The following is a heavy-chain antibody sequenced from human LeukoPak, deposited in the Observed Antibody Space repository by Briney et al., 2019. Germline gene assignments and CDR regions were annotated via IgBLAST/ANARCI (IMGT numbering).Heavy chain of an antibody. CDR2: ISSSSYT. Sequence: GGSLRLSCAASGFTFSSYAMSWIRQAPGKGLEWVSYISSSSYTNYADSVKGRFTISRDNAKNSLYLQMNSLRAEDTAVYYCARDLSDYDILTGYYHKYYFDYWGQGTLVTVSS. CDR3: ARDLSDYDILTGYYHKYYFDY. V-gene: IGHV3-11*06. CDR1: GFTFSSYA. J-gene: IGHJ4*02. D-gene: IGHD3-9*01.